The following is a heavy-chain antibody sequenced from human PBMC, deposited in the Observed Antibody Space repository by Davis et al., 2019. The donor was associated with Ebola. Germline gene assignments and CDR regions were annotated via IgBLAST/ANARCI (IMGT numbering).Heavy chain of an antibody. J-gene: IGHJ6*02. D-gene: IGHD5-12*01. CDR3: AALGWLYYYYYGMDV. CDR2: INSSSSTI. Sequence: GESLKISCAASGFTFSSYSMNWVRQAPGKGLEWVSYINSSSSTIYYADSVKGRITISRDNAKNSLYLQMNSLRDEDTAVYYCAALGWLYYYYYGMDVWGQGTTVTVSS. CDR1: GFTFSSYS. V-gene: IGHV3-48*02.